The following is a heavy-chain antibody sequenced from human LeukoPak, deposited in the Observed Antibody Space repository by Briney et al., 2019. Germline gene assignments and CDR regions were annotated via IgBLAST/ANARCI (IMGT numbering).Heavy chain of an antibody. D-gene: IGHD1-26*01. CDR2: INPNSGGT. J-gene: IGHJ3*02. Sequence: GASVKVSCKASGYTFTGYYMHWVRQAPGQGLEWMGWINPNSGGTNYAQKFQGRVTMTRDTSISTAYMELSRLRSDDTAVYYCARERRGWEPGAFDIWGQGTTVTVSS. CDR1: GYTFTGYY. CDR3: ARERRGWEPGAFDI. V-gene: IGHV1-2*02.